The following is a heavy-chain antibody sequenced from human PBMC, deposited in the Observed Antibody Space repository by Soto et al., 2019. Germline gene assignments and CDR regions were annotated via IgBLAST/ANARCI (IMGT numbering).Heavy chain of an antibody. D-gene: IGHD6-13*01. Sequence: VQLVQSGAEVKPPGASVKVSCNPPGFDFTNNYLHWLRQAPGKGPEWMGEINPACTVTINARMIREGDTVTRCSTTNTISMELNIQSSEATAIYYCATYNSHTFTAATGDKKSGWRGWWFGPWGPRSQVTGSS. J-gene: IGHJ5*02. V-gene: IGHV1-46*01. CDR1: GFDFTNNY. CDR2: INPACTVT. CDR3: ATYNSHTFTAATGDKKSGWRGWWFGP.